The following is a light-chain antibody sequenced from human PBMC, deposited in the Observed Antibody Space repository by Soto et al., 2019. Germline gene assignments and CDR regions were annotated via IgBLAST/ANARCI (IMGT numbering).Light chain of an antibody. CDR2: KAS. CDR3: QQYNNYWT. CDR1: QSISSW. V-gene: IGKV1-5*03. J-gene: IGKJ1*01. Sequence: DIQMTQSPSTLSASVGDRVTITCRASQSISSWLAWYQQKPGKAPKLLIYKASSLESGVPSRFSGSGAGTEFTLTSSSLQPDDFATYYCQQYNNYWTFGQGTKGEIK.